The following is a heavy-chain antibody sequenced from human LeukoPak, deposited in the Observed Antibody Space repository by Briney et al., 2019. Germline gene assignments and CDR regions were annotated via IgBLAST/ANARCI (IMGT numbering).Heavy chain of an antibody. V-gene: IGHV3-33*01. CDR1: GFSFSSNA. CDR2: IWYDGSNE. D-gene: IGHD6-6*01. J-gene: IGHJ4*02. Sequence: PGRSLRLSCAASGFSFSSNAMHWVRQAPGKGLEWLEIIWYDGSNEYYADSVKGRFTISRDNSKNTLYLQMNSLRAENTAVYYCARGGKSARPDYWGQGTLVIVSA. CDR3: ARGGKSARPDY.